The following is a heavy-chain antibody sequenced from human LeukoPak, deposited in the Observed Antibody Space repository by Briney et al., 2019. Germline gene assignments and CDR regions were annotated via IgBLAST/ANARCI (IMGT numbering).Heavy chain of an antibody. CDR2: IYYSGST. Sequence: PSQTLSLTCTVSGGSISSGGYYWSWIRQHPGKGLEWIGYIYYSGSTYYNPSLKSRVTISVDTSKNQFSLKLSSVTAADTAVYYCARERTIFGVATNWFDPWGQGTLVTVSS. CDR3: ARERTIFGVATNWFDP. V-gene: IGHV4-31*03. J-gene: IGHJ5*02. CDR1: GGSISSGGYY. D-gene: IGHD3-3*01.